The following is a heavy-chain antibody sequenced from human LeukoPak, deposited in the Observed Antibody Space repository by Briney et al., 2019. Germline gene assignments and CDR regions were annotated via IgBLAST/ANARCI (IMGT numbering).Heavy chain of an antibody. J-gene: IGHJ4*02. CDR3: ARDKSGYFDY. CDR1: GFAATGNY. Sequence: GGSLRLSCAASGFAATGNYMSWVRQAPGKGLEWVSVIYSGDITYYADSVKGRFTISRDNSKSVVYLQMNSLRAEDTAVYYCARDKSGYFDYWGQGRLVTVCS. CDR2: IYSGDIT. V-gene: IGHV3-53*01.